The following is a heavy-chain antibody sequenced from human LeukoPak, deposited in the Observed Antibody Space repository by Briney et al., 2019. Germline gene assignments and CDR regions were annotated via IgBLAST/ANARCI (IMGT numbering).Heavy chain of an antibody. J-gene: IGHJ3*02. D-gene: IGHD2-21*02. CDR3: EKDFFEGSGVVPAPHVFDI. CDR1: GFTFSYHW. CDR2: IKLDGSEQ. V-gene: IGHV3-7*03. Sequence: GGSLRLSCAASGFTFSYHWMAWVRQAPGKGLEWVASIKLDGSEQYYLDSVKGRFTISRDNAKNSLYLQMNSLRAEDMALYYCEKDFFEGSGVVPAPHVFDIWAQGTMVTVSS.